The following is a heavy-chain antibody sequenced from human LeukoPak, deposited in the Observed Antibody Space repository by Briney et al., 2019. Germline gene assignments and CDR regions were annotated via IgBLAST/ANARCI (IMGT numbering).Heavy chain of an antibody. CDR3: ARDPQHYDILTGYWAPSAFDI. V-gene: IGHV4-31*03. Sequence: SQTLSLTCTVSGGSISSGGYYWSWIRQHPGQGLEWIGYIYYSGSTYYNPSLKSRVTISVDTSKNQFSLKLSSVTAADTAVYYCARDPQHYDILTGYWAPSAFDIWGQGTMVTVSS. J-gene: IGHJ3*02. CDR2: IYYSGST. D-gene: IGHD3-9*01. CDR1: GGSISSGGYY.